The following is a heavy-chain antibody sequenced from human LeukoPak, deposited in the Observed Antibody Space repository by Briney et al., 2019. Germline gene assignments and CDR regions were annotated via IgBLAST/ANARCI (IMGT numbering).Heavy chain of an antibody. Sequence: PSETLSLTCTVSDFSISRGYYWGWIRQPPGKGLECIGTIYHSGTTYYSPSLKTRVTISVDTSKNQFSLKLSSVTAADTAVYYCARAWGYETPDDYWGQGTLVTVSS. CDR3: ARAWGYETPDDY. D-gene: IGHD3-3*01. CDR1: DFSISRGYY. CDR2: IYHSGTT. V-gene: IGHV4-38-2*02. J-gene: IGHJ4*02.